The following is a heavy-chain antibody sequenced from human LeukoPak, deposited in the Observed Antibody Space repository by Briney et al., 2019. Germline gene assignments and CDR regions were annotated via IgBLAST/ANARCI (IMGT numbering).Heavy chain of an antibody. CDR1: GFTFSSYW. D-gene: IGHD3-10*01. J-gene: IGHJ5*02. CDR2: IKQDGSGK. V-gene: IGHV3-7*01. CDR3: ARDSMVMVRGVIITAGWFDP. Sequence: AGGSLRLSCAASGFTFSSYWMSWVRQAPGKGLEWVANIKQDGSGKYYVDSVKGRFTISRDNAKNSLYLQMNSLRAEDTAVYYCARDSMVMVRGVIITAGWFDPWGQGTLVTVSS.